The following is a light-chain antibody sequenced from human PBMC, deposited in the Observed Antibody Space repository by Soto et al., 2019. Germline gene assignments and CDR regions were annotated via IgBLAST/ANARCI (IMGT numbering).Light chain of an antibody. J-gene: IGKJ4*01. CDR1: QSVSSY. V-gene: IGKV3-11*01. CDR3: QQRTNWQELT. Sequence: EIVLTQSPATLSLSPGERATLSCRASQSVSSYLAWYQQKPGQAPRLLIYDASNRATGIPARFSGCGSGTDFTLTISSLEPEDFVVYYCQQRTNWQELTFGGRTKVEIK. CDR2: DAS.